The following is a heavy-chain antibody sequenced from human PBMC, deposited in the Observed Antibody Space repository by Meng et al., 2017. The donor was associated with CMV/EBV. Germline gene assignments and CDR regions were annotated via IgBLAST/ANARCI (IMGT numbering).Heavy chain of an antibody. J-gene: IGHJ6*02. CDR1: GFTFSSYA. V-gene: IGHV3-30-3*01. CDR2: ISYDGSNK. CDR3: ARVLYSSSWYFVDYYYYGMDV. Sequence: GGSLRLSCAASGFTFSSYAMHWVRQAPGKGLEWVAVISYDGSNKYYADSVKGRFTISRDNSKNTLYLQMNSLRAEDTAVYYCARVLYSSSWYFVDYYYYGMDVWGQGTTVTVSS. D-gene: IGHD6-13*01.